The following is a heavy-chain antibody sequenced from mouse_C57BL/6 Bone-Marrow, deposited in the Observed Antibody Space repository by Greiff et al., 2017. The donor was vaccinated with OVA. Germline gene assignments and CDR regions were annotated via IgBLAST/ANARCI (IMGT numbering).Heavy chain of an antibody. CDR2: IDPSDSET. J-gene: IGHJ4*01. CDR3: ARWGTTVVATGAMDY. V-gene: IGHV1-52*01. CDR1: GYTFTSYW. Sequence: QVQLQQPGAELVRPGSSVKLSCKASGYTFTSYWMHWVKQRPIQGLEWIGNIDPSDSETHYNQKFKDKATLTVDKSSSTAYMQLSSLTSADSAVYYCARWGTTVVATGAMDYWGQGTSVTVSS. D-gene: IGHD1-1*01.